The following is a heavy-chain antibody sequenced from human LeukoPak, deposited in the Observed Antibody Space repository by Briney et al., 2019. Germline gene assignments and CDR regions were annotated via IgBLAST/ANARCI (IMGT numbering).Heavy chain of an antibody. V-gene: IGHV1-8*01. J-gene: IGHJ4*02. CDR1: GYTFTSYD. Sequence: ASVKVSCKSCGYTFTSYDIHWVRQATGQGREWMGWVNPNSGNTGYAQDVQGRVTMTRDTSTSTAYMELSSLRSDDTAVYFCARVTYYHILTGSYSGGDFDHWGRGTLVTVSS. D-gene: IGHD3-9*01. CDR2: VNPNSGNT. CDR3: ARVTYYHILTGSYSGGDFDH.